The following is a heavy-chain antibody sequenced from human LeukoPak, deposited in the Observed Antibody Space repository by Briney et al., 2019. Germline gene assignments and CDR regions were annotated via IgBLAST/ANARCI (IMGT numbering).Heavy chain of an antibody. D-gene: IGHD4-17*01. V-gene: IGHV4-59*02. CDR3: ARGLDGDGFDY. Sequence: SETLSLTCSVSGGSVNTYYWSWIRQPPGKGLEWIGYIYYSGSTNYNPSLKSRVTISVDTSKNQFSLKLSSVTAADTAVYYCARGLDGDGFDYWGQGTLVTVSS. CDR2: IYYSGST. CDR1: GGSVNTYY. J-gene: IGHJ4*02.